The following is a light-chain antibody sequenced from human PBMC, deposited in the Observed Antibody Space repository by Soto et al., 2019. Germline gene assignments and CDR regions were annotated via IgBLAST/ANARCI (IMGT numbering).Light chain of an antibody. J-gene: IGKJ1*01. Sequence: ICMTHSPSLLSASTGDIVGMIFRMSQGISSYLAWYQQKPGKAPELLIYAASTLQSGVPSRFSGSGSGTDFTLTISSLQPEDFATYYCQQSYSTPWTFGQGTKVDIK. CDR2: AAS. CDR3: QQSYSTPWT. CDR1: QGISSY. V-gene: IGKV1D-8*02.